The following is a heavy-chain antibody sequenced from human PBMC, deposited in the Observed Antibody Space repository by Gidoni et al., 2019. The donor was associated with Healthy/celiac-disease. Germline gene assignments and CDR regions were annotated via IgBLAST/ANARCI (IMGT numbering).Heavy chain of an antibody. CDR1: GGSFRSYS. D-gene: IGHD6-13*01. J-gene: IGHJ6*02. Sequence: QVQLVQSGAEVKKPGSSVKVPCKASGGSFRSYSISWVRQAPGQGLEWMGGIIPIFGTANYAQKCQGRVTITADESTSTAYMELSSLRSEDTAVYYCATFIGAAAGLPPSSGMDVWGQGTTVTVSS. CDR2: IIPIFGTA. CDR3: ATFIGAAAGLPPSSGMDV. V-gene: IGHV1-69*01.